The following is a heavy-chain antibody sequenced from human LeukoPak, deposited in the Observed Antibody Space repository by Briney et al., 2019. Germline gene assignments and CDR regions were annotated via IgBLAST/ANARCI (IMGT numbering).Heavy chain of an antibody. V-gene: IGHV4-59*01. Sequence: SETLSLTCTVSGGFISSYYWSWIRQPPGKGLEWIGYIYYSRTTEYNPFLKSRVTISADTSKNQFSLKLNSVTAADTAVYYCVRRQWELQYFDLWGRGTLVAVSS. D-gene: IGHD1-26*01. CDR3: VRRQWELQYFDL. CDR1: GGFISSYY. CDR2: IYYSRTT. J-gene: IGHJ2*01.